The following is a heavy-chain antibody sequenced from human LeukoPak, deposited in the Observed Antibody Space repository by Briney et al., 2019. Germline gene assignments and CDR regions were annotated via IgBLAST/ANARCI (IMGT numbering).Heavy chain of an antibody. J-gene: IGHJ4*02. CDR1: GFTFSSYA. D-gene: IGHD2-2*01. CDR2: ISGSGGST. CDR3: ASGGFYCSSTNCPPD. Sequence: GGSLRLSCAASGFTFSSYAMSWVRRAPGKGLEWVSAISGSGGSTYYADSVKGRFTISRDNAKNSLYLQMNSLRAEDTAVYYCASGGFYCSSTNCPPDWGQGTLVTVSS. V-gene: IGHV3-23*01.